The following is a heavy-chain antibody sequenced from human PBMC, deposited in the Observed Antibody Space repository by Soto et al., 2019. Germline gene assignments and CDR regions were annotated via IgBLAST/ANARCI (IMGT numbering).Heavy chain of an antibody. CDR2: IWYDGSNK. V-gene: IGHV3-33*01. D-gene: IGHD1-26*01. J-gene: IGHJ6*02. CDR3: ARWPGELLPIYGMDV. Sequence: GGSLRLSCAASGFTFSSYGMHWVRQAPGKGLEWVAVIWYDGSNKYYADSVKGRFTISRDNSKNTLYLQMNSLGAEDTAGYYCARWPGELLPIYGMDVWGQGTTVTVSS. CDR1: GFTFSSYG.